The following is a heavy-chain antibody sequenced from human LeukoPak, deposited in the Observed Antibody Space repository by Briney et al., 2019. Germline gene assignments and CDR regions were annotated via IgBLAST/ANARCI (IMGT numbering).Heavy chain of an antibody. J-gene: IGHJ4*02. Sequence: GGSLRLSCAASGFTLSSYAMHWVRQAPGKGLEWVAVISYDGSNKYYADSVKGRFTISRDNSKNTLYLQMNSLRAEDTAVYYCARDGIVVVPAATPYYFDYWGQGTLATVSS. V-gene: IGHV3-30-3*01. CDR1: GFTLSSYA. CDR3: ARDGIVVVPAATPYYFDY. D-gene: IGHD2-2*01. CDR2: ISYDGSNK.